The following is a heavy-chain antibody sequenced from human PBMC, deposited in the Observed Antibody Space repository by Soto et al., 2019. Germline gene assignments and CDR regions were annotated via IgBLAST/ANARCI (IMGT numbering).Heavy chain of an antibody. CDR3: ARAPSSGYYSLYFDY. Sequence: SVKVSCKASGGTFSSYAISWVRQAPGQGLEWMGGIIPIFGTANYAQKFQGRVTITADKSTSTAYMELSSLRSEETAVYYCARAPSSGYYSLYFDYWGQGTRVTVSS. V-gene: IGHV1-69*06. CDR1: GGTFSSYA. CDR2: IIPIFGTA. D-gene: IGHD3-22*01. J-gene: IGHJ4*02.